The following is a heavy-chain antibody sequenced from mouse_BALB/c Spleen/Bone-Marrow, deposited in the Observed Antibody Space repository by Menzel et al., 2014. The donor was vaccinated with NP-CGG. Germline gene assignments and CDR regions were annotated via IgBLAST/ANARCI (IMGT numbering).Heavy chain of an antibody. CDR3: ARVWYFDY. J-gene: IGHJ2*03. CDR2: INSNGGGT. CDR1: GFTFSSYG. Sequence: EVMLVESGGGLVQPGGSLKLSCAASGFTFSSYGMSWVRQTPDKRLELVATINSNGGGTYYPDSVKGRFTISRDNAKNTLYLQMSSLKSEDTAMYYCARVWYFDYWGQGTSLTVSS. V-gene: IGHV5-6-3*01.